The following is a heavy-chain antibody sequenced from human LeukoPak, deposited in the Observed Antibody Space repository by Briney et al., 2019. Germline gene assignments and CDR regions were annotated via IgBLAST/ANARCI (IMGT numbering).Heavy chain of an antibody. CDR2: IKQDGSEK. CDR1: GFTFSSYW. V-gene: IGHV3-7*01. Sequence: GGSLRLSCADSGFTFSSYWMSWVRQAPGKGLEWVANIKQDGSEKYYVDSVKGRFTISRDNAKNSLYLQMNSLRAEDTAVYYCARDAVLSSTNYYYMDVWGKGTTVIVSS. J-gene: IGHJ6*03. CDR3: ARDAVLSSTNYYYMDV. D-gene: IGHD2-2*01.